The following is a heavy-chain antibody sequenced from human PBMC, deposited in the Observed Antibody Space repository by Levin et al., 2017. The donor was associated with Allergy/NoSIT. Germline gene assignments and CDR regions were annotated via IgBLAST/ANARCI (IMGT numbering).Heavy chain of an antibody. V-gene: IGHV4-61*01. Sequence: SQTLSLTCTVSGGSVSSGSYYWSWIRQPPGKGLEWIGYIYYSGSTNYNPSLKSRVTISVDTSKNQFSLKLSSVTAADTAVYYCARGNKLMTPGYYFDYWGQGTLVTVSS. CDR2: IYYSGST. CDR3: ARGNKLMTPGYYFDY. CDR1: GGSVSSGSYY. D-gene: IGHD2/OR15-2a*01. J-gene: IGHJ4*02.